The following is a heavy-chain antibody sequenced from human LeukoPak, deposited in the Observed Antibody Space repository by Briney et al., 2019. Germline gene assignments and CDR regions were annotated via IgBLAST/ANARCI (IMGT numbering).Heavy chain of an antibody. CDR1: GGSISSSSYY. V-gene: IGHV4-39*07. CDR3: ARDFMGITIFGVVTRAFDY. CDR2: IYYSGST. Sequence: SETLSLTCTVSGGSISSSSYYWGWIRQPPGKGLEWIGSIYYSGSTYYNPSLKSRVTISVDTSKNQFSLKLSSVTAADTAVYYCARDFMGITIFGVVTRAFDYWGQGTLVTVSS. D-gene: IGHD3-3*01. J-gene: IGHJ4*02.